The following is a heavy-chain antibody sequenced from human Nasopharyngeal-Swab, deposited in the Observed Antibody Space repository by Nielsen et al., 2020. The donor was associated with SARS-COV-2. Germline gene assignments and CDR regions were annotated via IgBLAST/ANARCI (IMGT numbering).Heavy chain of an antibody. V-gene: IGHV3-9*01. J-gene: IGHJ3*02. D-gene: IGHD6-19*01. CDR1: GFTFDDYA. CDR2: ISWNSGSI. CDR3: AKDTPYSSGWYGYSSGAFDI. Sequence: SLKISCAASGFTFDDYAMHWVRQAPGKGLEWVSGISWNSGSIGYADSVKGRFTISRDNAKNSLYLQMNSLRAEDTALYYCAKDTPYSSGWYGYSSGAFDIWGQGTMVT.